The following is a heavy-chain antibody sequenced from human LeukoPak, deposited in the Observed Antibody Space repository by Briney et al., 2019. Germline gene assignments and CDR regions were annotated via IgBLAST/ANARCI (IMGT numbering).Heavy chain of an antibody. D-gene: IGHD3-3*01. CDR1: GFTLRSYA. CDR2: ISGSGGNT. Sequence: PGGSLRLSCAASGFTLRSYAMSWVRQAPGKGLEWVSAISGSGGNTYYADSVKGRFTISRDNSKNTLFLQMNSLRAEDTAVYYSAKYLNHDFWSGYYGYFDYWGQGALVTVSS. CDR3: AKYLNHDFWSGYYGYFDY. V-gene: IGHV3-23*01. J-gene: IGHJ4*02.